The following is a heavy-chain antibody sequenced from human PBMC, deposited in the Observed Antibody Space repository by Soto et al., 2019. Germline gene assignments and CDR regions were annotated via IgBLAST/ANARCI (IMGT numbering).Heavy chain of an antibody. CDR3: ARVTPTPGLDY. J-gene: IGHJ4*02. Sequence: EVQLVESGGGLVQPGGSLRLSCAASGFTFNNYWMNWVRQAPGKGLEWVANINQDGSQTNYVDSVKGRFTISRDNAKNTRYLQMNSLRAEDTAGYYCARVTPTPGLDYWGRGALGSVS. V-gene: IGHV3-7*03. CDR2: INQDGSQT. CDR1: GFTFNNYW. D-gene: IGHD1-1*01.